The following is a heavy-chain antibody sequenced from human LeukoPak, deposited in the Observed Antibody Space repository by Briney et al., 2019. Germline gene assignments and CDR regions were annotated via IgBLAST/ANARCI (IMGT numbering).Heavy chain of an antibody. CDR3: ARHLGGIMIVVGFDS. D-gene: IGHD3-22*01. CDR1: GYTFTSYG. V-gene: IGHV1-18*01. J-gene: IGHJ4*02. CDR2: ISTYNGNT. Sequence: ASVKVSCKASGYTFTSYGFSWVRQAPGQGLEWMGWISTYNGNTNYAQKFQGRVTMTTDTSTSTAYMELRSLRSDDTAVYYCARHLGGIMIVVGFDSWGQGTLVAVSS.